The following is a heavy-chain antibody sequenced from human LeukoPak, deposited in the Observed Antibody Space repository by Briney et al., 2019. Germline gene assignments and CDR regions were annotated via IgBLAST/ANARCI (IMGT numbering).Heavy chain of an antibody. Sequence: GGSLRLSCAASGFTFSRSAMTWVRQTPGKGLDWVSSISSSGNTYYADSVKGRFTISRDNSKNMLYLQMNSLRAEDTAVYYCARDDVKTILGYWGQGTLVTVSS. CDR1: GFTFSRSA. D-gene: IGHD1/OR15-1a*01. CDR2: ISSSGNT. J-gene: IGHJ4*02. CDR3: ARDDVKTILGY. V-gene: IGHV3-23*01.